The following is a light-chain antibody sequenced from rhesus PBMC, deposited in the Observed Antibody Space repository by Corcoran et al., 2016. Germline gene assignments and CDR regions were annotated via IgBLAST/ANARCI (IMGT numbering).Light chain of an antibody. J-gene: IGKJ2*01. V-gene: IGKV1-94*01. CDR1: QGINKE. Sequence: DIQMTQSPSSLSASVGDRVTVTCRASQGINKELSWYQQKPGKAPTLLIYAASILQTGVSSRCSGSGSGTDYTLTISSLQPKDGATYYCIQDYTTPYLFGQGTKVEIK. CDR3: IQDYTTPYL. CDR2: AAS.